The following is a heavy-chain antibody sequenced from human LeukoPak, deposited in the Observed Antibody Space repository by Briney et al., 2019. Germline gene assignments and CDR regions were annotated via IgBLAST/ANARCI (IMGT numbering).Heavy chain of an antibody. CDR1: GYTFTSYG. Sequence: SVKVSCKASGYTFTSYGISWVRQAPGQGLEWMGGIIPIFGTANYAQKFQGRVTITADESTSTAYMELSSLRSEDTAVYYCARDSGRGVAGNLDYWGQGTLVTVSS. D-gene: IGHD6-19*01. CDR2: IIPIFGTA. V-gene: IGHV1-69*13. J-gene: IGHJ4*02. CDR3: ARDSGRGVAGNLDY.